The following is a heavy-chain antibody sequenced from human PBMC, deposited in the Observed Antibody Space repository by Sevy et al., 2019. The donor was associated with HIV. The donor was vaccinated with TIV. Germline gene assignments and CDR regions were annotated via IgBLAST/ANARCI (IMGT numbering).Heavy chain of an antibody. J-gene: IGHJ4*02. CDR1: GFTFSDYY. V-gene: IGHV3-11*01. CDR2: ISSSGSTI. Sequence: GGSLRLSCAASGFTFSDYYMSWIRQAPGKGLEWVSYISSSGSTIYYADSVKGRFTISRDNAKNSLYLQMNSLRAEDAAVYYCGGEGGGTYYYGSGSQGYFDYWGQGTLVTVSS. CDR3: GGEGGGTYYYGSGSQGYFDY. D-gene: IGHD3-10*01.